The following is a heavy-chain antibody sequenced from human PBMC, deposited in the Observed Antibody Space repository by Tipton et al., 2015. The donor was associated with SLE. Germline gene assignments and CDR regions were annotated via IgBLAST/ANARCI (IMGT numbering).Heavy chain of an antibody. V-gene: IGHV4-4*07. J-gene: IGHJ5*02. CDR1: GGSISSYY. CDR3: ARDRDDSSGSLFDP. CDR2: IYTSGST. Sequence: TLSLTCTVSGGSISSYYLSWIRQPPGKGLEWIGRIYTSGSTNYNPSLKSRVTMSVDTSKNQFSLKLSSVTAADTAVYYCARDRDDSSGSLFDPWGQGTLVTVSS. D-gene: IGHD3-22*01.